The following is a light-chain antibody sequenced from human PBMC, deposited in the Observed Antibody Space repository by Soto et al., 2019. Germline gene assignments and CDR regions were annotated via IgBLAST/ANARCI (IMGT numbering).Light chain of an antibody. CDR2: SAS. CDR1: QGIRDD. Sequence: AIQMTQSPSSLSASVGDRVTITCRASQGIRDDLGWYQQKPGKAPKLLIYSASTLQSGVPSRFSGSGSGTYFTLTISSLQPEDSATYYCLQEHSCPLTFGGGTKVDIK. V-gene: IGKV1-6*01. J-gene: IGKJ4*01. CDR3: LQEHSCPLT.